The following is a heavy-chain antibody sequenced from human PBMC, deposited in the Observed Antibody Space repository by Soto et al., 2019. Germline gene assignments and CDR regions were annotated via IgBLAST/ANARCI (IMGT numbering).Heavy chain of an antibody. D-gene: IGHD3-9*01. J-gene: IGHJ6*02. Sequence: SVKVSCKASGGTFSSYAISWVRQAPGQGLEWMGGIIPIFGTANYAQKFQGRVTITADESTSTAYMELSSLRSEDTAVYYCAREYYDILTARYYYGMDVWGQGTTVT. CDR1: GGTFSSYA. CDR2: IIPIFGTA. V-gene: IGHV1-69*13. CDR3: AREYYDILTARYYYGMDV.